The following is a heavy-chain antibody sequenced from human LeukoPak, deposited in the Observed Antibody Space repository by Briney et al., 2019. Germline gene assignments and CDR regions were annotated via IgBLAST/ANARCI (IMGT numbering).Heavy chain of an antibody. J-gene: IGHJ4*02. CDR2: TFYMSKWYT. D-gene: IGHD5-12*01. V-gene: IGHV6-1*01. Sequence: SQTLSLTCAISGDSVSSNSAAWNWIRQSPSRGLEWLGRTFYMSKWYTDYAVSVKSRVTINPDTSKNQFSLHLNSVNPDDTAVYYCARGRVVGGYDPHLDFWGQGTLLTVSS. CDR3: ARGRVVGGYDPHLDF. CDR1: GDSVSSNSAA.